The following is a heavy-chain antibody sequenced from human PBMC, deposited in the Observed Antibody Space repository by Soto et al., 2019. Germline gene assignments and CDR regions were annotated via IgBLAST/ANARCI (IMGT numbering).Heavy chain of an antibody. CDR3: TRAYDSSGYYYVPSDY. J-gene: IGHJ4*02. CDR2: IRSTANTYAT. Sequence: EVQLVESGGGLVQPGGSLKLACAASGFTFSDSAMHWVRQASGKGLEWVGRIRSTANTYATTYAASVKGRFTISRDDSKNTAYLQMNSLKTEDTGVYYCTRAYDSSGYYYVPSDYWGQGTLVTVSS. D-gene: IGHD3-22*01. CDR1: GFTFSDSA. V-gene: IGHV3-73*01.